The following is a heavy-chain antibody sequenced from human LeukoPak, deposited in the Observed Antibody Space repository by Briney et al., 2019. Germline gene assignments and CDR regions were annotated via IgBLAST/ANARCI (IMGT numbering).Heavy chain of an antibody. CDR3: AREGTVAGTGNYYYCMDV. D-gene: IGHD6-19*01. CDR1: GGSISSGSYY. CDR2: IYTSGST. J-gene: IGHJ6*02. Sequence: SQTLSLTCTVSGGSISSGSYYWGWIRQPAGKGLEWIGRIYTSGSTNYNPSLRSRVTISVDTSKNQFSLKLSSVTAADTAVYYCAREGTVAGTGNYYYCMDVWGQGTTVTVSS. V-gene: IGHV4-61*02.